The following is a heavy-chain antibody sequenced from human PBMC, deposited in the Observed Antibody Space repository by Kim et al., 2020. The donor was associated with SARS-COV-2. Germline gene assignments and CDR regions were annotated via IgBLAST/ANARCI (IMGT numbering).Heavy chain of an antibody. V-gene: IGHV4-39*01. CDR3: ARRWKGTIRIDY. J-gene: IGHJ4*02. CDR2: FHYSGNT. Sequence: SETLSLTCTVSGGSISSSNYNWGWIRQPPGKGLEWIGNFHYSGNTYYNPSLQSLVTISVDKSKNQVSLKLRSVTAADTTVYDCARRWKGTIRIDYWGQGT. CDR1: GGSISSSNYN. D-gene: IGHD2-2*01.